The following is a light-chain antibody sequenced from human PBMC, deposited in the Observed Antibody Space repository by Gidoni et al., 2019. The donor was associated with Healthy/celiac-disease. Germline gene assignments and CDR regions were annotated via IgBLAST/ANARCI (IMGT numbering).Light chain of an antibody. J-gene: IGLJ2*01. V-gene: IGLV2-14*01. CDR3: SSYTSSSTL. Sequence: LTQPASVSGSPGQSITISCTGTSSDVGGYNYVSWYQQHPGKATKLMIYDVSNRPSVVSNRFSGSKSGNTAALTISGLQAEDEADYYCSSYTSSSTLFGGGTKLTVL. CDR1: SSDVGGYNY. CDR2: DVS.